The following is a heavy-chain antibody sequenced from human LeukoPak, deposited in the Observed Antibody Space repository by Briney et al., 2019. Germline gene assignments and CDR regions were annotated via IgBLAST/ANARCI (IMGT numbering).Heavy chain of an antibody. D-gene: IGHD6-13*01. CDR2: INPSGGST. J-gene: IGHJ4*02. CDR1: GYTFTSYY. CDR3: ARDRTKGIAAAGIDY. Sequence: ASVKVSCKASGYTFTSYYMHWVRQAPGQGLEWIGIINPSGGSTSYAQKFQGRVTMTRDTSTSTVYMELSSLRSEDTAVYYCARDRTKGIAAAGIDYWGQGTLVTASS. V-gene: IGHV1-46*01.